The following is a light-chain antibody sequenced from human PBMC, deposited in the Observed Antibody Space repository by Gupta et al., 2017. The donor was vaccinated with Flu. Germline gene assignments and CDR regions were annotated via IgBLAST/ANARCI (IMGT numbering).Light chain of an antibody. CDR1: SLRSYY. V-gene: IGLV3-19*01. J-gene: IGLJ3*02. Sequence: SSELTQDPAVSVASGQTVRITCQGDSLRSYYASWYQQTPGQAPVLVIYGENKRPSGIPDRFSCSRSGNTASLTITGAQAEDEADYYCNSRDSSGNHLWVFGGGTKLTV. CDR3: NSRDSSGNHLWV. CDR2: GEN.